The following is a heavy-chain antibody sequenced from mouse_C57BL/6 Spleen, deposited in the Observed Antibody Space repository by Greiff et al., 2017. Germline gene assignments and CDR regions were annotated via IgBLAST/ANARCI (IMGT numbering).Heavy chain of an antibody. CDR3: ARGGTTGGFDY. J-gene: IGHJ2*01. CDR1: GYTFTSYW. CDR2: IYPSDSET. D-gene: IGHD1-1*01. Sequence: QVQLQQPGAELVRPGSSVKLSCKASGYTFTSYWMDWVKQRPGQGLEWIGNIYPSDSETHYNQKFKDKATLTVDKSSSTAYMQLSSLTSEDSAVYYCARGGTTGGFDYWGQGTTLTVSS. V-gene: IGHV1-61*01.